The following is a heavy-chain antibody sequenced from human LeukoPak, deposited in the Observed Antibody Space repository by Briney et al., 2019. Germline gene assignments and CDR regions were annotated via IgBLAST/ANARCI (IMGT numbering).Heavy chain of an antibody. D-gene: IGHD5-12*01. J-gene: IGHJ1*01. V-gene: IGHV1-2*02. CDR3: ERLIVGTV. CDR1: GYTFTGYY. CDR2: INPNSGGT. Sequence: GSVKVSCKASGYTFTGYYIHWVRQAPGQGLEWMGWINPNSGGTNYAQKFQGRVTMTRDKSIRQAFTELSRSTADDSAVLYVERLIVGTVWGQGPLVTVSS.